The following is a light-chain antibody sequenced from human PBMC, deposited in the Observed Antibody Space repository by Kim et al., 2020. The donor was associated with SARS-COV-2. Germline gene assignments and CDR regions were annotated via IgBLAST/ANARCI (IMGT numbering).Light chain of an antibody. J-gene: IGKJ4*01. CDR3: QQHNSYPLT. V-gene: IGKV1-12*01. CDR2: SAS. Sequence: AAVGDRFSITCRAGHDISTLLAWYQQRPGRAPNLLIYSASNLESGVPSRFSGSGSGAEFTLTISSLQPEDIATYYCQQHNSYPLTFGGGTKVDIK. CDR1: HDISTL.